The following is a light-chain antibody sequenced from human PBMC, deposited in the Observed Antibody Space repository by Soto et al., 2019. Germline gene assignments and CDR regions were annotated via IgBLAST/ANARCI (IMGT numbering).Light chain of an antibody. Sequence: EIVLTQSPGTLSLSPGERATLSCRASQSVSTSYLAWYRQKPGQAPRLLIYGASSMATGIPDRFSGSVSGTDFTLTISRVEPEDFAVYYCQQYGSAPQTFGQGTKVEIK. CDR2: GAS. V-gene: IGKV3-20*01. CDR1: QSVSTSY. CDR3: QQYGSAPQT. J-gene: IGKJ1*01.